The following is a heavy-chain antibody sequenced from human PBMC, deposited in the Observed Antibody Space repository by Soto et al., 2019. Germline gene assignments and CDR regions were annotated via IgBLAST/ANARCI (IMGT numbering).Heavy chain of an antibody. J-gene: IGHJ4*02. CDR1: GFTFSSYW. D-gene: IGHD3-10*01. V-gene: IGHV3-7*01. Sequence: PGGSLRLSCAASGFTFSSYWMSWVRQAPGKGLEWVANIKQDGSEKYYVDSVKGRFTISRDNAKNSLYLQMNSLRAEDTAVYYCARDPMVEGVGSLFDYWGQGTLVTVSS. CDR3: ARDPMVEGVGSLFDY. CDR2: IKQDGSEK.